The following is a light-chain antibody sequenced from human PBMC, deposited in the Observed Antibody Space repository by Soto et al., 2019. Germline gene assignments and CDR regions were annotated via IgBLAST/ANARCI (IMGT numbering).Light chain of an antibody. CDR1: QSVSSNY. CDR2: GAS. J-gene: IGKJ4*01. V-gene: IGKV3-20*01. CDR3: HQYGSTPT. Sequence: EIVLTQSPGTLSLSTGERATLSCRASQSVSSNYLAWYQQKPGQAPRVLIYGASSRATGIPDRFSGSGSGTDFTLTISRLEPEDFAVYYCHQYGSTPTFGGGTKVDIK.